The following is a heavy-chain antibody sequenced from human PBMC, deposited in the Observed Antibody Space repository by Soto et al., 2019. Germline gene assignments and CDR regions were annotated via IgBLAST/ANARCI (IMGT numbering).Heavy chain of an antibody. J-gene: IGHJ4*02. D-gene: IGHD5-18*01. CDR2: IKQDGSEK. CDR3: ARDQPGYSYGYGLGY. V-gene: IGHV3-7*01. CDR1: GFTFSSYW. Sequence: GGSLRVSCAASGFTFSSYWMSWVRQAPGKGLEWVANIKQDGSEKYYVDSVKGRFTISRDNAKNSLYLQMNSLRAEDTAVYYCARDQPGYSYGYGLGYWGQGTLVTVSS.